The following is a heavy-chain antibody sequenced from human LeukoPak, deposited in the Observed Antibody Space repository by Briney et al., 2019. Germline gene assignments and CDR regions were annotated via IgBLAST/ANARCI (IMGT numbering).Heavy chain of an antibody. CDR2: INHSGST. D-gene: IGHD3-3*01. J-gene: IGHJ4*02. CDR1: GGSFSGYY. V-gene: IGHV4-34*01. CDR3: ERAKAVRITIFGVVKYYFDY. Sequence: TSETLSLTCAVYGGSFSGYYWSWIRQPPGKGLEWIGEINHSGSTNYNPSLKSRVTISVDTSKNQFSLQLSSVTAADTAVYYCERAKAVRITIFGVVKYYFDYWGQGTLVTVSS.